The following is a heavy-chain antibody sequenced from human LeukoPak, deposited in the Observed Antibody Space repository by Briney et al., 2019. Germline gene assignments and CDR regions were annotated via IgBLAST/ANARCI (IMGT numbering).Heavy chain of an antibody. J-gene: IGHJ4*02. CDR1: GFTFSSYA. Sequence: PGRSLRLSCAASGFTFSSYAMHWVRQAPGKGLEWVAVISYDGSNKYYADSVKGRFTISRDNSKNTLYLQMNSLRAEDTAVYYCARGEATSGSGYDYLDYWGLGTLVTVSS. CDR3: ARGEATSGSGYDYLDY. D-gene: IGHD5-12*01. CDR2: ISYDGSNK. V-gene: IGHV3-30*04.